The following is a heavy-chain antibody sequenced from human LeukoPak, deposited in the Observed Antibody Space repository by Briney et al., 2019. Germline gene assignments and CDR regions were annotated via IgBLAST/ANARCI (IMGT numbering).Heavy chain of an antibody. Sequence: KPSETLSLTCAVSGYSFSSDNYWFWLRQPPGRGLEWTGGIYHSGSTYYNPSLKSRVTTSVDTSKNQFSLKLSSVTAADTAVYYCARAPRDSSSSNYMRRFDYWGQGTLVTVSS. V-gene: IGHV4-38-2*01. CDR3: ARAPRDSSSSNYMRRFDY. J-gene: IGHJ4*02. D-gene: IGHD3-22*01. CDR2: IYHSGST. CDR1: GYSFSSDNY.